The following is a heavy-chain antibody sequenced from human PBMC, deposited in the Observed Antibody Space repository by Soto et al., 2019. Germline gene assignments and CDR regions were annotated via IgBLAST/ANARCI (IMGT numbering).Heavy chain of an antibody. V-gene: IGHV4-34*01. Sequence: KPSETLSLTCAVYGGSFSDYYWSWIRQPPGKGLEWIGEINYSGSTNYNPSLKSRVTISRDTSKSQFSLKMSSVTAADTAVYYCAKRVSVHYYFDYWGQGTPVTVSS. CDR1: GGSFSDYY. D-gene: IGHD3-10*01. CDR3: AKRVSVHYYFDY. J-gene: IGHJ4*02. CDR2: INYSGST.